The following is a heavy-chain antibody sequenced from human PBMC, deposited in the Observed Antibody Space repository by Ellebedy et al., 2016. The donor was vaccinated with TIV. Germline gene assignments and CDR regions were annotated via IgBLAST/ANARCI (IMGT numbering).Heavy chain of an antibody. V-gene: IGHV4-30-4*01. CDR2: IYYSGTT. J-gene: IGHJ4*02. D-gene: IGHD3-3*01. Sequence: LRLXXSVSGGSINSGDYYWSWIRQPPGKGLEWLGYIYYSGTTYYNTSLKSRITIPVDTSKNQFSLRLSSVTAADTAVYFCARETDFWSDSSYFDYWGQGILVTISS. CDR3: ARETDFWSDSSYFDY. CDR1: GGSINSGDYY.